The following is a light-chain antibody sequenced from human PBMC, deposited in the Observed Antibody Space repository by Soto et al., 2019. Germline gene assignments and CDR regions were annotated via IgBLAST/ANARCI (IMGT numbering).Light chain of an antibody. J-gene: IGLJ1*01. Sequence: QSVLTQPASVSGSPGQSITISCTGTSSDVGGHNSVSWYQQHPGKAPKVMIYEVSNRPSGVSNRFSGSKSGNTASLTISGLQAEDEANYYCSSYASSSHYVFGTGTKLTVL. CDR3: SSYASSSHYV. V-gene: IGLV2-14*01. CDR2: EVS. CDR1: SSDVGGHNS.